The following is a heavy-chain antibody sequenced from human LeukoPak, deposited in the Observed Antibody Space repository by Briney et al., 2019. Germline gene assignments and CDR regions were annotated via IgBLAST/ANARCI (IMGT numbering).Heavy chain of an antibody. CDR2: ISYGGGNK. CDR3: AKAHSSGMYYFDY. D-gene: IGHD3-22*01. Sequence: GGSLRLSCAASGFTFSTYVMHGVRQAPDKGLEWVAVISYGGGNKNYADSVKGRLSISRDDSKNTLYLQMNSLRDEDTAVYYCAKAHSSGMYYFDYWGQGTLVTVSS. J-gene: IGHJ4*02. CDR1: GFTFSTYV. V-gene: IGHV3-30*18.